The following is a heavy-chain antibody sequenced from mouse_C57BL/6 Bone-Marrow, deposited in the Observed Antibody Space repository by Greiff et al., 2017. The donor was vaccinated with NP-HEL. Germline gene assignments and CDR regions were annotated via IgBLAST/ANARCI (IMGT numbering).Heavy chain of an antibody. Sequence: EVKVVESGGDLVKPGGSLKLSCAASGFTFSSYGMSWVRQTPDQRLEWVATISSGGSYTYYPDSVKGRFTISRDNAKNTLYLQMSSLKSENTAMYYCARLDSLYYYGYYYAMDYWGQGTSVTVSS. V-gene: IGHV5-6*01. J-gene: IGHJ4*01. CDR1: GFTFSSYG. CDR3: ARLDSLYYYGYYYAMDY. D-gene: IGHD1-1*01. CDR2: ISSGGSYT.